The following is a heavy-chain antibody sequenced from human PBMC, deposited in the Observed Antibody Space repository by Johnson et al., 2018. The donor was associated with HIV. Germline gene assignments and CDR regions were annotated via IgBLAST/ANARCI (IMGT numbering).Heavy chain of an antibody. CDR3: ARAYTYGAFDI. V-gene: IGHV3-66*01. CDR2: IYSGGST. J-gene: IGHJ3*02. D-gene: IGHD5-18*01. Sequence: MQLVESGGGVVQPGRSLRLSCAASGFTFSSYGMNWVRQAPGKGLEWVSVIYSGGSTYHADSVKGRFIISRDNSKSTLYLQMNSLRAEDTAVYYCARAYTYGAFDIWGQGTTVTISS. CDR1: GFTFSSYG.